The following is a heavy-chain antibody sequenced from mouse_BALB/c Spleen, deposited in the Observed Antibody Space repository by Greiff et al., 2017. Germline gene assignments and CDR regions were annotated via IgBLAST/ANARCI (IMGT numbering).Heavy chain of an antibody. Sequence: EVQLQQSGPELVKPGASVKMSCKASGYTFTSYVMHWVKQKPGQGLEWIGYINPYNDGTKYNEKFKGKATLTSDKSSSTAYMELSSLTSEDSAVYYCARGNGFRGYYAMDYWGQGTSVTVSS. CDR2: INPYNDGT. V-gene: IGHV1-14*01. D-gene: IGHD2-1*01. CDR3: ARGNGFRGYYAMDY. CDR1: GYTFTSYV. J-gene: IGHJ4*01.